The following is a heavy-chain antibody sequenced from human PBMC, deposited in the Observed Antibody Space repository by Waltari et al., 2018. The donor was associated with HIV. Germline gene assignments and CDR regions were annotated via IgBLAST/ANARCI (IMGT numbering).Heavy chain of an antibody. CDR3: TRDPYPHYYYDSSGYYYY. CDR1: GFTFGDYA. CDR2: IRSKAYGGTT. D-gene: IGHD3-22*01. Sequence: WGSLRLSCTASGFTFGDYAMSWVRQAPGKGLEWVGFIRSKAYGGTTEYAASVKGRFTISRDDSKSIAYLQMNSLKTEDTAVYYCTRDPYPHYYYDSSGYYYYWGQGTLVTVSS. J-gene: IGHJ4*02. V-gene: IGHV3-49*04.